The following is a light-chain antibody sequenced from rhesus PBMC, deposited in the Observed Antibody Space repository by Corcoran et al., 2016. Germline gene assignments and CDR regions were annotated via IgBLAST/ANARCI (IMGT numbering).Light chain of an antibody. CDR3: RQYSSSPWT. CDR1: QGISSW. Sequence: DIQMTQSPSSLSASVGDKVTITCRASQGISSWLAWYQQKPGKAPKLRIYKASSLQSGVPSRFSGSGYGTDFTLTISNLQPEDFATYYCRQYSSSPWTFGQGTKVEIK. CDR2: KAS. V-gene: IGKV1-22*01. J-gene: IGKJ1*01.